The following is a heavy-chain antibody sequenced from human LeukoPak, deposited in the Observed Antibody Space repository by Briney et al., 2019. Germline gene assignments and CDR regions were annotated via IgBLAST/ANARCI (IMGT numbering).Heavy chain of an antibody. V-gene: IGHV4-39*07. CDR2: LYYSGSA. Sequence: PSETLSLTCTVSGGSISSSRYYWAWIRQSPGKGLEWIGSLYYSGSAYYNPSLKSRVTISVDTSENQFSLKLTSVTAADTAVCYCARGGRYMDVWGKGTTVTVSS. CDR3: ARGGRYMDV. CDR1: GGSISSSRYY. J-gene: IGHJ6*03. D-gene: IGHD3-16*01.